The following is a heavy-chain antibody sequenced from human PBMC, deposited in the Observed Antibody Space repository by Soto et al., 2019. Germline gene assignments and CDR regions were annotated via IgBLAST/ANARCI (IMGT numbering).Heavy chain of an antibody. CDR1: GFTFSSYA. J-gene: IGHJ4*02. D-gene: IGHD3-22*01. Sequence: GGSLRLSCAASGFTFSSYAMHWVRQAPGKGLEWVAVISYDGSNKYYADSVKGRFTISRDNSKNSLYLQMNSLRAEDTAVYYCARGSSGYLFDYWGQGTLVTVSS. CDR2: ISYDGSNK. V-gene: IGHV3-30-3*01. CDR3: ARGSSGYLFDY.